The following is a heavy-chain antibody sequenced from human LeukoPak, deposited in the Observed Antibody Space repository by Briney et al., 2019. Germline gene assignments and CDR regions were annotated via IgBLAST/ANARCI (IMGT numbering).Heavy chain of an antibody. J-gene: IGHJ1*01. D-gene: IGHD6-19*01. CDR1: GYSISSGYY. Sequence: PSETLSLTCAVSGYSISSGYYWGWIRQPPGKGLEWIGEINHSGSTNYNPSLKSRVTISVDTSKNQFSLKLSSVTAADTAVYYCARGWYSSGWFQHWGQGTLVTVSS. V-gene: IGHV4-38-2*01. CDR2: INHSGST. CDR3: ARGWYSSGWFQH.